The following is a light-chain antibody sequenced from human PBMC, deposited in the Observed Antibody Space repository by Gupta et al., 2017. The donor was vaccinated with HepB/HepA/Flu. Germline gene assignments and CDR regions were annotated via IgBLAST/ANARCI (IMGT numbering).Light chain of an antibody. J-gene: IGLJ1*01. CDR3: SSYTSSSTYV. V-gene: IGLV2-14*01. CDR2: DVI. CDR1: SSDVGDYNF. Sequence: QSALTQPASVSGSPGQSITISCTGTSSDVGDYNFVSWYQQHPGKAPNLVIYDVINRPSGISDRFSGSKSGNTASLTISGLQAEDKADYYCSSYTSSSTYVCGTGTKVTVL.